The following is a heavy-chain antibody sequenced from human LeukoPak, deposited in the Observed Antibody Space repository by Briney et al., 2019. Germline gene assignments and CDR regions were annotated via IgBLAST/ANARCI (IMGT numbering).Heavy chain of an antibody. D-gene: IGHD5-18*01. CDR3: ARHGYSSLYY. CDR1: GGSISSYY. V-gene: IGHV4-59*08. Sequence: SETLSLTCTVSGGSISSYYWSWIRQPPGKGLEWRGYIYYSGSTNYNHSLRSGVTIAVDTSRTQFSLKLSSVAAAATAVYYCARHGYSSLYYWGQGTLVTVSS. J-gene: IGHJ4*02. CDR2: IYYSGST.